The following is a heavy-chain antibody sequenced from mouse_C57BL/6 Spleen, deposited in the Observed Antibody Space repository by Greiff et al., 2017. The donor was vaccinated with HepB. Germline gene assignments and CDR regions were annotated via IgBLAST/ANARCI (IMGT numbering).Heavy chain of an antibody. CDR1: GYTFTSYD. CDR3: ARDHYYGSSHWYFDV. Sequence: VQLQESGPELVKPGASVKLSCKASGYTFTSYDINWVKQRPGQGLEWIGWIYPRDGSTKYNEKFKGKATLTVDTSSSTAYMELHSLTSEDSAVYFCARDHYYGSSHWYFDVWGTGTTVTVSS. D-gene: IGHD1-1*01. CDR2: IYPRDGST. J-gene: IGHJ1*03. V-gene: IGHV1-85*01.